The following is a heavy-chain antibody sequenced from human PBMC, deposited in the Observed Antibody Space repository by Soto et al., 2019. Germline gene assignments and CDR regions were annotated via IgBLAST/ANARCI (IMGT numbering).Heavy chain of an antibody. J-gene: IGHJ3*02. CDR1: GFTFSSYS. Sequence: EVQLVESGGGLVKPGGSLRLSCAASGFTFSSYSMNWVRQAPGKGLEWVSSISRSSSNINYADSVKGRFTISRDNAKNSLYLQMNSLSAEDTAVYYCARSYSSCWYDGFDIWGQGTMVTVSS. V-gene: IGHV3-21*01. CDR2: ISRSSSNI. CDR3: ARSYSSCWYDGFDI. D-gene: IGHD6-19*01.